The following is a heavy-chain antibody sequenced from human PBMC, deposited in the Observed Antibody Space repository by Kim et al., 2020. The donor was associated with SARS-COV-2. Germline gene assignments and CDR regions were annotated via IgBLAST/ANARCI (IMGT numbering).Heavy chain of an antibody. V-gene: IGHV3-74*01. Sequence: KNEGTHTYYADSVKGRFTISRDNAKKTVYLQMNSLGAEDTAVYYCTTAFEYWGQGTLVTVSS. CDR2: KNEGTHT. J-gene: IGHJ4*02. CDR3: TTAFEY.